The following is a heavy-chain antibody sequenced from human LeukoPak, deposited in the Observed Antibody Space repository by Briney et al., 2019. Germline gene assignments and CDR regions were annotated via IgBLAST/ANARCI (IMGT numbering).Heavy chain of an antibody. J-gene: IGHJ6*03. CDR3: ARGPASSNYGAYYYYYMDV. V-gene: IGHV1-8*01. CDR1: GYTFTSHV. Sequence: ASVKVSCKASGYTFTSHVINLVRQATGQGLEWMGWMNPNSGNTGYAQKFQGRVTITRNTSISTAYMELSSLRSEDTAVYYCARGPASSNYGAYYYYYMDVWGKGTTVTVSS. D-gene: IGHD4-11*01. CDR2: MNPNSGNT.